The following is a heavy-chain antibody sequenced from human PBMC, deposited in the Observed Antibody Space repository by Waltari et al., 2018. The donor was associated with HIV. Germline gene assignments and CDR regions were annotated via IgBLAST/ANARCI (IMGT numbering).Heavy chain of an antibody. D-gene: IGHD1-1*01. Sequence: QVQLLESGPGVVKPSETLSLTCSVSGGSVTGSSLYWRWFRQPPGRGLEWIGHIHYAGSTNYNPSLKSRLSIAVDISKNLFSLTLTSVTASDTAVYYCATNRTIMSRFHNGLDVWGPGTTV. J-gene: IGHJ6*02. CDR3: ATNRTIMSRFHNGLDV. V-gene: IGHV4-39*02. CDR2: IHYAGST. CDR1: GGSVTGSSLY.